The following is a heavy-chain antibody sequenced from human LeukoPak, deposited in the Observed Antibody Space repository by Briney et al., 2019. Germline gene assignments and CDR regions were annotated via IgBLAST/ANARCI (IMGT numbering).Heavy chain of an antibody. Sequence: GGSLRLSCAASGFTFSSYAMHWVRQAPGKGLEWVAVISYDGSNKYYADSVKGRFTISRDNSKNTLYPQMNSLRAEDTAVYYCARDSPDGSGYPEYYFDYWGQGTLVTVSS. V-gene: IGHV3-30*01. D-gene: IGHD3-22*01. J-gene: IGHJ4*02. CDR2: ISYDGSNK. CDR3: ARDSPDGSGYPEYYFDY. CDR1: GFTFSSYA.